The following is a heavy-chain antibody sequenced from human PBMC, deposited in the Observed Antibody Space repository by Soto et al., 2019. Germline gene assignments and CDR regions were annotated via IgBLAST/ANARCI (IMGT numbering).Heavy chain of an antibody. J-gene: IGHJ4*02. CDR2: IYYSGTT. CDR3: ASLLWFGDQTTDY. V-gene: IGHV4-39*01. CDR1: GGSISTNSYY. Sequence: SETLSLTCTVSGGSISTNSYYWGWVRQPPGKGLEWIGSIYYSGTTYYNPSLKSRVTISVDTSQNQFSLKLSSVTAADTAVYYCASLLWFGDQTTDYWGQGTLVTVSS. D-gene: IGHD3-10*01.